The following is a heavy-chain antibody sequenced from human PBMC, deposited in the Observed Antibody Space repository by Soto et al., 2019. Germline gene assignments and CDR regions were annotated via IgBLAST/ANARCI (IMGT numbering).Heavy chain of an antibody. CDR1: GFTFSDYY. J-gene: IGHJ3*02. CDR3: ARGAPIDSNAFDI. D-gene: IGHD3-22*01. CDR2: ISSSGSTI. Sequence: TGGSLRLSCAASGFTFSDYYMSWIRQAPGKGLEWVSYISSSGSTIYYADSVKGRFTISRDNAKNSLYLQMNSLRAEDTAVYYCARGAPIDSNAFDIWGQGTMVTVSS. V-gene: IGHV3-11*01.